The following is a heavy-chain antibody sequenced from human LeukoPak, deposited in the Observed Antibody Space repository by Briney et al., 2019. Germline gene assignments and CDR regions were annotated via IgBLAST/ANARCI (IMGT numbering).Heavy chain of an antibody. CDR2: INPSGGST. D-gene: IGHD6-13*01. CDR3: ARGDALGRPVIAAAGTGWVY. CDR1: GYTFTSYY. J-gene: IGHJ4*02. Sequence: GASVKVSCKASGYTFTSYYMHWVRQAPGQGLEWMGIINPSGGSTSYAQKFQGRVTMTRDTSTSTVYMELSSLRSEDTAVYYCARGDALGRPVIAAAGTGWVYWGQGTLVTVSS. V-gene: IGHV1-46*01.